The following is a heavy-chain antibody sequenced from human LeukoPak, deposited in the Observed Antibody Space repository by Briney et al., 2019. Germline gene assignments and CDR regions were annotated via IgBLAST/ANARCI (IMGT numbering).Heavy chain of an antibody. D-gene: IGHD1-14*01. Sequence: PGGSLRLSCAASGFTFGMYAMSWVRQAPGKGLEWVSTLSGSGGSTYYADSVKGRFTISGDESKNTLSLQMNSLRPEDTAVYYCARDNDYNPLVYRGQGTLVTVSS. J-gene: IGHJ4*02. CDR1: GFTFGMYA. CDR3: ARDNDYNPLVY. CDR2: LSGSGGST. V-gene: IGHV3-23*01.